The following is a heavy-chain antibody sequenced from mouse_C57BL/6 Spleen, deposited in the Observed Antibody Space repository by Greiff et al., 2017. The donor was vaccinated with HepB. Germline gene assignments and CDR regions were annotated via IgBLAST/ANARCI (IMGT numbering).Heavy chain of an antibody. CDR2: IYPRSGNT. V-gene: IGHV1-81*01. Sequence: VQLQQSGAELARPGASVKLSCKASGYTFTSYGISWVKQRTGQGLEWIGEIYPRSGNTYYNEKFKGKATLTADKSSSTAYMELRSLTSEDSAVYFCARLEFITTVVANWYFDVWGTGTTVTVSS. CDR1: GYTFTSYG. D-gene: IGHD1-1*01. J-gene: IGHJ1*03. CDR3: ARLEFITTVVANWYFDV.